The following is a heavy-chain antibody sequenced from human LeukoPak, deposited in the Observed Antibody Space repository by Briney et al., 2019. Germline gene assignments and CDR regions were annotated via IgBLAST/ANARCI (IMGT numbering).Heavy chain of an antibody. V-gene: IGHV4-34*01. Sequence: KPSETLSLTCAVYGGSFSGYYWSWIRQPPGKGLEWIGEINHSGSTNYNPSLKSRVTISVDTSKNQFSLKLSSVTAADTAVYYCARGYGAHSMDVWGQGTTVTVSS. D-gene: IGHD4-17*01. CDR2: INHSGST. CDR1: GGSFSGYY. CDR3: ARGYGAHSMDV. J-gene: IGHJ6*02.